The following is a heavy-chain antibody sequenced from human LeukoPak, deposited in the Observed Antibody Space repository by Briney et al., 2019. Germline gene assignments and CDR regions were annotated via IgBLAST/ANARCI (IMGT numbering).Heavy chain of an antibody. V-gene: IGHV3-15*01. J-gene: IGHJ4*02. CDR2: IKRKGDDGTI. CDR3: TAGTGRSDFDY. D-gene: IGHD3/OR15-3a*01. Sequence: PGGTLRLYCAASGFTFSNAWMSWIRQAPGRGLEWAGRIKRKGDDGTIDYAAPVKGRLSISRDDSKNTLYLQMNSLKSEDTAVYYCTAGTGRSDFDYWGQGTLVTVSS. CDR1: GFTFSNAW.